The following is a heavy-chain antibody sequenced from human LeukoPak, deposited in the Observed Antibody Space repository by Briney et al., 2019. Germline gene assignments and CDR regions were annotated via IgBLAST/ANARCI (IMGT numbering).Heavy chain of an antibody. D-gene: IGHD3-9*01. V-gene: IGHV4-34*01. CDR2: INELGFT. J-gene: IGHJ4*02. Sequence: PSETLSLTCAVYGGPFNYYFWSWIRQSPGKGLEWIREINELGFTKYNPSLKSRVSMSVDTSKNQFSLRLTSVTAADTAVYYCVREPEKYYNLVTGYRYFDNWGQGTLVTVSS. CDR1: GGPFNYYF. CDR3: VREPEKYYNLVTGYRYFDN.